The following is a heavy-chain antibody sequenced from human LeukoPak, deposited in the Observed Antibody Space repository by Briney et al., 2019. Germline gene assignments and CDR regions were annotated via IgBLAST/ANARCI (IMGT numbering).Heavy chain of an antibody. D-gene: IGHD6-13*01. J-gene: IGHJ6*03. CDR2: ISYDGSNK. Sequence: GGSLRLSCAASGFTFSSYAMHWVRQAPGKGLEWVAVISYDGSNKYYADSVKGRFTISRDNSKNTLYLQMNSLTAEDTAVYYCAKPEEQQLAPRYYYYYYMDVWGTGTTVTISS. CDR3: AKPEEQQLAPRYYYYYYMDV. CDR1: GFTFSSYA. V-gene: IGHV3-30*14.